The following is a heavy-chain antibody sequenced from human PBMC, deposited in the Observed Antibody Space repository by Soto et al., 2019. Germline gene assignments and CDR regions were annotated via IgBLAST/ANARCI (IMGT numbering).Heavy chain of an antibody. CDR2: ISAYNGNT. D-gene: IGHD3-9*01. J-gene: IGHJ4*02. Sequence: ASVKVACKASGYTFTSYGISWVRQAPGQGLEWMGWISAYNGNTNYAQKLQGRVTMTTDTSTSTAYMELRSLRSDDTAVYYCARDYDILTGYDVFAYWGQGTLVTVSS. V-gene: IGHV1-18*01. CDR1: GYTFTSYG. CDR3: ARDYDILTGYDVFAY.